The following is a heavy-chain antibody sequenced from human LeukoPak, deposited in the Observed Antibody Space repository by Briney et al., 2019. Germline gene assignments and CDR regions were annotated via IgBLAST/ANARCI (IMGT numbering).Heavy chain of an antibody. Sequence: GESLKISCKGSGYSSTNYWIGWVRQMPGKGLEWMGWISAYNGNTNYAQKLQGRVTMTTDTSTSTAYMELRSLRSDDTAVYYCARDVWGGDFDYWGQGTLVTVSS. J-gene: IGHJ4*02. V-gene: IGHV1-18*04. CDR2: ISAYNGNT. CDR3: ARDVWGGDFDY. D-gene: IGHD3-16*01. CDR1: GYSSTNYW.